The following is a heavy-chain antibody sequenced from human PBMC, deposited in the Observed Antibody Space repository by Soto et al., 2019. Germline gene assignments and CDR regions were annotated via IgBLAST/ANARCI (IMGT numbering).Heavy chain of an antibody. CDR1: GYTFTSYA. Sequence: QVQLVQSGAEVKKPGASVKVSCKASGYTFTSYAMHWVRQAPGQRLEWMGWINAGNGNTKYSQKFQGRVTITRDTSASTAYMELSSLRSEDTAVYYCGRETGSYSGSWYLLINWFDPWGQGTLVTVSS. J-gene: IGHJ5*02. D-gene: IGHD6-13*01. V-gene: IGHV1-3*01. CDR2: INAGNGNT. CDR3: GRETGSYSGSWYLLINWFDP.